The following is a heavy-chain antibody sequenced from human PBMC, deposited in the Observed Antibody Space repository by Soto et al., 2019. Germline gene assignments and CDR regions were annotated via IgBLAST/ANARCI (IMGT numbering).Heavy chain of an antibody. D-gene: IGHD3-10*01. CDR1: GFTFSSYA. J-gene: IGHJ5*02. CDR2: ISFDGSNK. V-gene: IGHV3-30-3*01. CDR3: AREAAGDWFDP. Sequence: XGSLRLSCAVSGFTFSSYAMHWVRQAPGKGLEWVASISFDGSNKYYADSVKGRFTISRDISKNTLYLQMNSLRVEDTAVYHCAREAAGDWFDPWGQGTLVTVSS.